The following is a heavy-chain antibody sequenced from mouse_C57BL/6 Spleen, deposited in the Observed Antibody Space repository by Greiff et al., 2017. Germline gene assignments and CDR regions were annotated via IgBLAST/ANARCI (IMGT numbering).Heavy chain of an antibody. D-gene: IGHD2-3*01. V-gene: IGHV10-1*01. CDR2: IRSKSNNYAT. CDR1: GFSFNTYA. Sequence: EVQLVESGGGLVQPKGSLKLSCAASGFSFNTYAMNWVRQAPGKGLEWVARIRSKSNNYATYYADSVKDRFTISRDDSESMLYLQMNNLKTEDTAMYYCVRPGPYDGYYNYAMDYWGQGTSVTVSS. CDR3: VRPGPYDGYYNYAMDY. J-gene: IGHJ4*01.